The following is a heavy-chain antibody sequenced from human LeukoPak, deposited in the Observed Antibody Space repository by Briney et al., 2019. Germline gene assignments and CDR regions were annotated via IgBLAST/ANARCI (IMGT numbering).Heavy chain of an antibody. D-gene: IGHD3-3*01. CDR3: ARAGLTYYDFWSGYNYYYGMDV. CDR1: GGSISSSSYY. CDR2: IYYSGST. Sequence: SETLSLTCTASGGSISSSSYYWGWIRQPPGKGLEWIWSIYYSGSTYYNPSLKSRVTISVDTSKNQFSLKLSSVTAADTAVYYCARAGLTYYDFWSGYNYYYGMDVWGQGTTVTVSS. V-gene: IGHV4-39*01. J-gene: IGHJ6*02.